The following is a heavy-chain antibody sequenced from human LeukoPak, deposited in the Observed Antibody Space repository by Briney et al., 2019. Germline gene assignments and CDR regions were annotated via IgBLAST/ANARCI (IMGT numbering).Heavy chain of an antibody. V-gene: IGHV3-48*04. CDR2: ISSSSSTI. CDR3: ARVEAAGTGVFDY. J-gene: IGHJ4*02. D-gene: IGHD6-13*01. Sequence: PGGSLRLSCAASGFTFSNYPMNWVRQASGKGLEWVSYISSSSSTIYYADSVKGRFTISRDNAKNSLYLQMNSLRAEDTAVYYCARVEAAGTGVFDYWGQGTLVTASS. CDR1: GFTFSNYP.